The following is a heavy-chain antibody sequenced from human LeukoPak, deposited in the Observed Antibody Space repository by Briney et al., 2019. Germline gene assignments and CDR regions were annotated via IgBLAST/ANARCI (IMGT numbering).Heavy chain of an antibody. D-gene: IGHD5/OR15-5a*01. CDR1: GGSISSSKW. Sequence: SETLLLTCTVSGGSISSSKWWSWVRQPPGKGLEWIGEIYHSGTTNYNPSLKSRVTISVDKAKNQFSLKLSSVTAADTAVYYCARWESTGGAFDIWGQGTMVTVSS. J-gene: IGHJ3*02. CDR2: IYHSGTT. V-gene: IGHV4-4*02. CDR3: ARWESTGGAFDI.